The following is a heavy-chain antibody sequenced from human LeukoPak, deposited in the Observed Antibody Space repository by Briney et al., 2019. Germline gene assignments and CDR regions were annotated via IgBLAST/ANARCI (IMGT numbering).Heavy chain of an antibody. CDR3: ARDRGYSGYDLGPIHYFDY. CDR1: GGSISSSSYY. CDR2: IYYSGST. J-gene: IGHJ4*02. Sequence: SETLSLTCTVSGGSISSSSYYWGWIRQPPGKGLEWIGSIYYSGSTYYNPSLKSRVTISVDTSKNQFSLKLSSVTAADTAVYYCARDRGYSGYDLGPIHYFDYWGQGTLVTVSS. V-gene: IGHV4-39*07. D-gene: IGHD5-12*01.